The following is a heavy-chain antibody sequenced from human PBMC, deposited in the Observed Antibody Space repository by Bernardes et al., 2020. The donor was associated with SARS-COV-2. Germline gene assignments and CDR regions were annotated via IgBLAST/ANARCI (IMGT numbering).Heavy chain of an antibody. CDR2: ISSSSGTI. J-gene: IGHJ3*02. CDR3: ARDHGDYLVDAFDI. V-gene: IGHV3-48*01. Sequence: GGSLRLSCAASGFTFSSYGMNWVRQAPGKGLEWVSYISSSSGTIYYPDSVKGRFTISRDNAKSSLYLQMNSLRAEDTAVYYCARDHGDYLVDAFDIWGQGTTVTVSS. CDR1: GFTFSSYG. D-gene: IGHD7-27*01.